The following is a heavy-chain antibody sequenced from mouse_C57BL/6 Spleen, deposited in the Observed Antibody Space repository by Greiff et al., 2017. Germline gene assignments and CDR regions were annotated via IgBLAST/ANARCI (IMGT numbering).Heavy chain of an antibody. CDR3: ARDWGSGGLDY. V-gene: IGHV5-16*01. CDR1: GFTFSDYY. Sequence: EVNVVESEGGLVQPGSSMKLSCTASGFTFSDYYMAWVRQVPEKGLEWVANINYDGSSTYYLDSLKSRFIISRDNAKNILYLQMSSLKSEDTATYYCARDWGSGGLDYWGQGTTLTVSS. CDR2: INYDGSST. J-gene: IGHJ2*01.